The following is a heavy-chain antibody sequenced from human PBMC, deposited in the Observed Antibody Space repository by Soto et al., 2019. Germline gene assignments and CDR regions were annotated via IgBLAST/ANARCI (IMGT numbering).Heavy chain of an antibody. CDR1: GGSFSAYY. V-gene: IGHV4-34*01. Sequence: SETLSLTCAVYGGSFSAYYWSGIRQPPGKGLEWIGEINHSGGTSYNPSLKSRVTISVDTSKSQFSLKLTSVTAADRAVYYCARGSIDTVDSSGFYDYWGQGNPVTVS. D-gene: IGHD3-22*01. J-gene: IGHJ4*02. CDR2: INHSGGT. CDR3: ARGSIDTVDSSGFYDY.